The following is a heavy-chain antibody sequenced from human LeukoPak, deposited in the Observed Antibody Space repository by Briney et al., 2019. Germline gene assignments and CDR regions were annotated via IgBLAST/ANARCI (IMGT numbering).Heavy chain of an antibody. CDR2: IRYDGSNK. D-gene: IGHD5-24*01. CDR1: GFTFSSYG. Sequence: PGGSLRLSCAASGFTFSSYGMHWVRQAPGKGLEWVAFIRYDGSNKYYADSVKGRFTISRDNSKNTLYLQMNSLRAEDTAVYYCAKDRGDGYPTGYFDYWGQGTLVTVSS. J-gene: IGHJ4*02. V-gene: IGHV3-30*02. CDR3: AKDRGDGYPTGYFDY.